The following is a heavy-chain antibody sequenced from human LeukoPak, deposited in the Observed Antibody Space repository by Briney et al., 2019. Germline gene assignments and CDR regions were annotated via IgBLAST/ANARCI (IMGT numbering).Heavy chain of an antibody. CDR3: AREVHSSYYFDY. Sequence: SETLSLTCTVSGGSISSYYWTWIRQPPGKGLEWIGYIYYSGSTNYNPSLKSRVTISVDTSKNQFSLKLSSVTAADTAVYYCAREVHSSYYFDYWGQGTLVTVSS. CDR1: GGSISSYY. J-gene: IGHJ4*02. V-gene: IGHV4-59*01. D-gene: IGHD6-13*01. CDR2: IYYSGST.